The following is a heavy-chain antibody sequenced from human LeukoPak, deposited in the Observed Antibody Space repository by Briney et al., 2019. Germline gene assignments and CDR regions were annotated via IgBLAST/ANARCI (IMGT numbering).Heavy chain of an antibody. CDR2: IYHSGST. Sequence: SETLSLTCTVSGYSISSGYYWGWLRQPPGKGLEWIGSIYHSGSTYYNPSLKSRVTISVNTSKNQFSLKLSSVTAADTAVYYCARIAAACTNGVCYNGNWFDPWGQGTLVTVSS. CDR1: GYSISSGYY. D-gene: IGHD2-8*01. CDR3: ARIAAACTNGVCYNGNWFDP. V-gene: IGHV4-38-2*02. J-gene: IGHJ5*02.